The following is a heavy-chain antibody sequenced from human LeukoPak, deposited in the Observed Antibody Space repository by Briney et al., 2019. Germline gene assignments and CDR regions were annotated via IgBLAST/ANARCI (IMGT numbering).Heavy chain of an antibody. V-gene: IGHV3-23*01. CDR1: GFTFSSYA. Sequence: GGSLRLSCAASGFTFSSYAMSWVRQAPGKGLEWVSAISGSGGSTYYADSVKGRFTISRDNSKNTLYLQMNSLRAEDTAVYYCAKVEYSSSWGESTTKNWFDPWGQGTLVTVSS. CDR2: ISGSGGST. CDR3: AKVEYSSSWGESTTKNWFDP. J-gene: IGHJ5*02. D-gene: IGHD6-6*01.